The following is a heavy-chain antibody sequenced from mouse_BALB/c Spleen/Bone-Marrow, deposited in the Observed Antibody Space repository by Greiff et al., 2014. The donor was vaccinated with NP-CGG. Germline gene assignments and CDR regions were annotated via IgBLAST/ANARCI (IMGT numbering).Heavy chain of an antibody. CDR2: IYPGDGDT. Sequence: LQESGAELARPGASVKLSCKASGYTFTSYWMQWVKQRPGQGLEWIGAIYPGDGDTRYTQKFKGKATLTADKSSSTAYMQLSSLASEDSAVYYCARDEHYFDYWGQGTTLTVSS. V-gene: IGHV1-87*01. CDR1: GYTFTSYW. CDR3: ARDEHYFDY. J-gene: IGHJ2*01.